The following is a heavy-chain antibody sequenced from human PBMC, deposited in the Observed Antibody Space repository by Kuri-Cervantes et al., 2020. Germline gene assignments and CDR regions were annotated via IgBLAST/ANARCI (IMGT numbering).Heavy chain of an antibody. CDR3: ARRSVPDP. J-gene: IGHJ5*02. V-gene: IGHV3-21*01. Sequence: LSLTCAASGFTLSSYSMNWVRQAPGKGLEWVSYISSSSSYIYYADSVKGRFTISRDNAKNSLYLQMNNLRAEDTAVYYCARRSVPDPWGQGTLVTVSS. CDR2: ISSSSSYI. CDR1: GFTLSSYS.